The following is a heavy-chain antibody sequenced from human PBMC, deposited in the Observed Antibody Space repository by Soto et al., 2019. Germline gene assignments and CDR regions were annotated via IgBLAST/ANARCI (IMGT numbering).Heavy chain of an antibody. CDR3: TRYCSSVWPSHDLSHSYLGETSSGLGV. J-gene: IGHJ6*02. CDR2: INPNSGGT. CDR1: GYTFTGYY. Sequence: ASVKVSCKASGYTFTGYYMHWVRQAPGQGLEWMGWINPNSGGTNYAQKFQGWATMTRDTSITTVYMELTRLKPDDTAVYYCTRYCSSVWPSHDLSHSYLGETSSGLGVWGHVTTVTVSS. V-gene: IGHV1-2*04. D-gene: IGHD3-3*01.